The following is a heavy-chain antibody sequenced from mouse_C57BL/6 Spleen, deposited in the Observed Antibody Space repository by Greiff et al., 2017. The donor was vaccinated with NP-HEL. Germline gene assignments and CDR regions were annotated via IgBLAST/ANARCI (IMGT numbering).Heavy chain of an antibody. V-gene: IGHV1-15*01. CDR2: IDPETGGT. J-gene: IGHJ2*01. CDR3: TRVKPTDY. CDR1: GYTFTDYE. Sequence: VQLQQSGAALVRPGASVTLSCKASGYTFTDYEMHWVKQTPVHGLEWIGAIDPETGGTAYNQKFKGKAILTADKSSSTAYMELRSLTSEDSAVYYCTRVKPTDYWGQGATLTVSS.